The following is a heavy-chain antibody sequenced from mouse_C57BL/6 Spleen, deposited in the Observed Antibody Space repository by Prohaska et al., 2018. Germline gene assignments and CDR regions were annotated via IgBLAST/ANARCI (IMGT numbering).Heavy chain of an antibody. D-gene: IGHD1-1*01. V-gene: IGHV1-18*01. CDR3: ARGGYYGSGYFDV. CDR2: INPNNGGT. Sequence: QSTWKSLEWFGEINPNNGGTIYNQKFKVKATLTVDKSSSTAYMELRSLTSEDTAVYYWARGGYYGSGYFDVWGTSTTVTVSS. J-gene: IGHJ1*03.